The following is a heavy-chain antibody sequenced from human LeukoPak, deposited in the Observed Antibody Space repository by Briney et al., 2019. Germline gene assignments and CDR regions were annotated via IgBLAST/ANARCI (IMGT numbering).Heavy chain of an antibody. CDR3: ARGEFVVSNGMDV. D-gene: IGHD3-22*01. CDR2: INHSGST. V-gene: IGHV4-34*01. J-gene: IGHJ6*02. CDR1: GGSFSGYY. Sequence: SETLSLTCAVYGGSFSGYYWSWIRQPPGKGLEWIGEINHSGSTNYNPSLKSRVTISVDTSKNQFSLKLSSVTAADTAVYYCARGEFVVSNGMDVWGQGTTVTVS.